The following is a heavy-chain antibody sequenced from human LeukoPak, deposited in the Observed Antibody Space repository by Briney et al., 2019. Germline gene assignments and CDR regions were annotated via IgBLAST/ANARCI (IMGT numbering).Heavy chain of an antibody. CDR1: GGSFSGYY. D-gene: IGHD2-21*01. J-gene: IGHJ3*02. Sequence: SETLSLTCAVYGGSFSGYYWSWIRQPPGKGLEWIGEVNHSGSTNYNPSLKSRVTISVDTSKNQFSLKLSSVTAADTAVYYCARPIVVVPLRAFDIWGQGTMVTVSS. CDR3: ARPIVVVPLRAFDI. CDR2: VNHSGST. V-gene: IGHV4-34*01.